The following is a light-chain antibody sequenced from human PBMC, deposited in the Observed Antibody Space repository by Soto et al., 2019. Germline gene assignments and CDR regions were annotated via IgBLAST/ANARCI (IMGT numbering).Light chain of an antibody. CDR1: SGHSSYA. J-gene: IGLJ2*01. CDR3: QTWGTGIRV. V-gene: IGLV4-69*01. CDR2: LNSDGSH. Sequence: QSVLTQSPSASASLGASVKLTCTLSSGHSSYAIAWHQQQPEKGPRYLMKLNSDGSHSKGDGIPDRFSGSSSGAERYLTISSLQSEDEADNSCQTWGTGIRVFGGGTKVTVL.